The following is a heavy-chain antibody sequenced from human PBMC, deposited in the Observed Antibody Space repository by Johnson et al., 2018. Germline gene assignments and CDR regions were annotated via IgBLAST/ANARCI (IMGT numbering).Heavy chain of an antibody. V-gene: IGHV3-9*01. CDR3: AKASGYYDSSGYYYGAFDI. D-gene: IGHD3-22*01. J-gene: IGHJ3*02. CDR1: GFTFDDYA. CDR2: IRWNSGSI. Sequence: VQLVESGGGVVQPGRSLRLSCAASGFTFDDYAMHWVRQAPGKGLEWVSGIRWNSGSIGYADSVKGRFTISRDNAKNSLYLQMNSLRTEDTTLYYFAKASGYYDSSGYYYGAFDIWGQGTMVTVSS.